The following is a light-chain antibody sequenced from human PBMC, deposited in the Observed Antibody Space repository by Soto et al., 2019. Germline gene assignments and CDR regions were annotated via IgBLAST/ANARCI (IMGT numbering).Light chain of an antibody. J-gene: IGLJ3*02. CDR2: TTN. CDR1: TGAVTSGNY. Sequence: QAVVTQEPSLTVSPGGTVTITCSSSTGAVTSGNYPSWFQQKPGQTPKTLIYTTNNRHSWTPARFSGSLLGGKAALTLSAVQPEDEADYCSLFYYGGSHLVFGGGTKLTVL. CDR3: LFYYGGSHLV. V-gene: IGLV7-43*01.